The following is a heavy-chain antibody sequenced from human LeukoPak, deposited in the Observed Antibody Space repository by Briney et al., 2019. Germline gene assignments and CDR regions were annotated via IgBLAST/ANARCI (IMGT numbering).Heavy chain of an antibody. Sequence: SETLSLTCTVSGGSISSSSYYWGWIRQPPGRGLEWIGEINHSGSTNYNPSLKSRVTISVDTSKNQFSLKLSSVTAADTAVYYCARAQLWPSGTIDYWGQGTLVTVSS. J-gene: IGHJ4*02. V-gene: IGHV4-39*07. CDR2: INHSGST. CDR1: GGSISSSSYY. D-gene: IGHD5-18*01. CDR3: ARAQLWPSGTIDY.